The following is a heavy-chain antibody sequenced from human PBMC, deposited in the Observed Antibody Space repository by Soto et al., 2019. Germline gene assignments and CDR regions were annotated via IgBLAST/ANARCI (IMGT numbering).Heavy chain of an antibody. J-gene: IGHJ3*02. Sequence: PGGSLRLSCAASGFTFSDYYMTWIRQAPGKGLEWVSYISSSGTGIYYPDSVKGRFTISRDNAKNPLYLQMSSLRAEDTAVYFCARAYSDAFDIWSQGTLVTVSS. V-gene: IGHV3-11*01. D-gene: IGHD2-15*01. CDR3: ARAYSDAFDI. CDR2: ISSSGTGI. CDR1: GFTFSDYY.